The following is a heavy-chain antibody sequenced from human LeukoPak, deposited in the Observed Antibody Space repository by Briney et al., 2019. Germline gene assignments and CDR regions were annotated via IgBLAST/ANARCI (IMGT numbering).Heavy chain of an antibody. D-gene: IGHD3-10*01. CDR3: AKHYYGSGSYPGPFDY. Sequence: GGSLRLSCAASGFTFSSYAISWVRQAPGKGLEWVSAISGSGGSTYYADSVKGRFTISRDNSKNTLYLQMNSLRAEDTAVYYCAKHYYGSGSYPGPFDYWGQGTLVTVSS. CDR1: GFTFSSYA. V-gene: IGHV3-23*01. CDR2: ISGSGGST. J-gene: IGHJ4*02.